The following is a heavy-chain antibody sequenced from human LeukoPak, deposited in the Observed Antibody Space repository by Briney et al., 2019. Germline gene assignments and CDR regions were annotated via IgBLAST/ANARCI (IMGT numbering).Heavy chain of an antibody. CDR3: ARQGDAFDI. CDR1: GFTFSGYG. V-gene: IGHV3-33*01. J-gene: IGHJ3*02. CDR2: IWYDGSNK. Sequence: PGRSLRLSCAASGFTFSGYGMHWVRQAPGKGLEWVAVIWYDGSNKYYADSVKGRFTISRDNSKNTLYLQMNSLRAEDTAVYYCARQGDAFDIWGQGTMVTVSS.